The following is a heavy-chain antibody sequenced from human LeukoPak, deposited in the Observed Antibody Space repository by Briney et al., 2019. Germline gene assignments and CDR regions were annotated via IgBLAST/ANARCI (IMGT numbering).Heavy chain of an antibody. CDR1: GGSISSYY. D-gene: IGHD6-13*01. CDR2: IYTSGST. J-gene: IGHJ4*02. Sequence: SETLSLTCTVSGGSISSYYWSWIRQPAGKGLEWIGRIYTSGSTNYNPSLKSRATMSVDTSKNQFSLKLSSVTAADTAVYYCATHSSSWYYFDYWGQGTLVTVSS. CDR3: ATHSSSWYYFDY. V-gene: IGHV4-4*07.